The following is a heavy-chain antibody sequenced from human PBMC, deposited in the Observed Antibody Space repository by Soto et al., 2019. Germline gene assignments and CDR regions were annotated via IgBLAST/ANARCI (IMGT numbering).Heavy chain of an antibody. V-gene: IGHV1-3*01. J-gene: IGHJ3*02. CDR1: GYTFTSYA. CDR3: ASIVRSSGWYGAI. Sequence: ASVKVSCKASGYTFTSYAMHWVRQAPGQRLEWMGWINAGNGNTKYSQKFQGRVTITRDTSASTAYMELSSLRSEDTAVYYCASIVRSSGWYGAIWGQGTMVSVSS. CDR2: INAGNGNT. D-gene: IGHD6-19*01.